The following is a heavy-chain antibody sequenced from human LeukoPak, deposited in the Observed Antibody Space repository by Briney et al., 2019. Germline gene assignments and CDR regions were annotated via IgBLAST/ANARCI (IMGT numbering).Heavy chain of an antibody. CDR3: AKDMGSGYYILDY. D-gene: IGHD3-22*01. J-gene: IGHJ4*02. Sequence: PTGGSLRLSCAASGFTFSSYGMSWVRQAPGKGLEWVSAISGSGGSTYYADSVKGRFTISRDNSKNTLYLQMNSLRAEDTAVYYCAKDMGSGYYILDYWGQGTLVTVSS. CDR1: GFTFSSYG. CDR2: ISGSGGST. V-gene: IGHV3-23*01.